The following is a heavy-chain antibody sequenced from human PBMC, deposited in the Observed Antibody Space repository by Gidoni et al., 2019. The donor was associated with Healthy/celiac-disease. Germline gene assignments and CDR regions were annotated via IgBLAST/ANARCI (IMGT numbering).Heavy chain of an antibody. CDR1: GSTSSRTY. Sequence: EVQLVESGGGLIQPGGSLRLSRPASGSTSSRTYMSWVRQAPGKGLEWVSVIYSGGSTYYADSVKGRFTISRDNSKNTLYLQMNSLRAEDTAVYYCARVTIGFWSGYEPSGMDVWGQGTTVTVSS. V-gene: IGHV3-53*01. CDR3: ARVTIGFWSGYEPSGMDV. CDR2: IYSGGST. D-gene: IGHD3-3*01. J-gene: IGHJ6*02.